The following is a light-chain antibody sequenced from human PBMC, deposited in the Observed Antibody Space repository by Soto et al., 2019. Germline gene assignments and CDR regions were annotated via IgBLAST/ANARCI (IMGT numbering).Light chain of an antibody. J-gene: IGKJ2*01. CDR2: AAS. V-gene: IGKV3-20*01. CDR1: QSISSSY. Sequence: EIVLTQSPGTLSLSPGERATLSCRASQSISSSYLAWYQQKPGQAPRLLIYAASSRATGIPDRFSVSGSGTDFTLTISRLEPEYFAVYYCQQYGSSSYTCGQGTQLEI. CDR3: QQYGSSSYT.